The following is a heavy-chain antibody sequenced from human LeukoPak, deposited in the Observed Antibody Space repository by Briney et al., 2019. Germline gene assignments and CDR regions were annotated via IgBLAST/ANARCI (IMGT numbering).Heavy chain of an antibody. CDR2: VYHSGST. D-gene: IGHD6-19*01. Sequence: SETLSLTSAVSGGPISSSNWWSWVRQPPGKGLEWLGEVYHSGSTNYNPSLKSRVTIAVDKSKNQFSLKLSSVTAADTAVYYCARGLYSRGWYGGYYFDYWGQGTLVTVSS. CDR1: GGPISSSNW. J-gene: IGHJ4*02. CDR3: ARGLYSRGWYGGYYFDY. V-gene: IGHV4-4*02.